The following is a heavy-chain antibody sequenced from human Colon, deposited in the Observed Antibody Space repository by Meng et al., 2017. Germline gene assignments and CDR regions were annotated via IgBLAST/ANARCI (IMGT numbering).Heavy chain of an antibody. CDR1: GFTFSSYA. CDR2: ISYDGSNK. D-gene: IGHD5-18*01. V-gene: IGHV3-30*04. Sequence: GESMKISCAASGFTFSSYAMHWVRPAPGKGLEWGAVISYDGSNKYYADSVKGRFTISRDNSKNTLYLQMNSLRAEDTAVYYCARERIQLWSHYFDYWGQGTLVTVSS. CDR3: ARERIQLWSHYFDY. J-gene: IGHJ4*02.